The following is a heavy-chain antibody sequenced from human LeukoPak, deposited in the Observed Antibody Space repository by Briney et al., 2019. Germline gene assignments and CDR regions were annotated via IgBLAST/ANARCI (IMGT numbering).Heavy chain of an antibody. CDR1: GYTFTGYY. CDR3: ARDLVVAAKGVY. D-gene: IGHD2-15*01. V-gene: IGHV1-2*02. J-gene: IGHJ4*02. CDR2: INPNSGGT. Sequence: ASVKVSCRASGYTFTGYYMHWVRQAPGQGLEWMGWINPNSGGTNYAQKFQGRVTMTRDTSISTAYMELSRLRSDDTAVYYCARDLVVAAKGVYWGQGTLVTVSS.